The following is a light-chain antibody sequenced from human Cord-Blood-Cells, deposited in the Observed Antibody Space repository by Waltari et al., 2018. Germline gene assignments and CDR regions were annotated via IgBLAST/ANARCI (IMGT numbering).Light chain of an antibody. Sequence: QAVLTQPSSLSASPGASASLTCTLRSGINVGTYRIYWYQQKQGSPPQYLLRYKSDSDKQQGSGVPSRFSGSKEASANAGILLISGLQSEDEADYYCMIWHSSAWVFGGGTKLTVL. CDR1: SGINVGTYR. J-gene: IGLJ3*02. V-gene: IGLV5-45*03. CDR3: MIWHSSAWV. CDR2: YKSDSDK.